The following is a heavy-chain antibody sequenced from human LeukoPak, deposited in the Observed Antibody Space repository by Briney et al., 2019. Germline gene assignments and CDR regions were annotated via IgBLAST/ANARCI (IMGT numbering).Heavy chain of an antibody. J-gene: IGHJ5*02. CDR3: ARGEDWFDP. V-gene: IGHV4-59*01. CDR1: GGSISSYY. CDR2: IYYSGST. Sequence: KPSETLSLTCTVSGGSISSYYWSWIRQPPGKGLEWIGYIYYSGSTNYNPSLKSRVTISVDTSKNQFSLKLSSVTAADTAVYYCARGEDWFDPWGQGTLVTVSS.